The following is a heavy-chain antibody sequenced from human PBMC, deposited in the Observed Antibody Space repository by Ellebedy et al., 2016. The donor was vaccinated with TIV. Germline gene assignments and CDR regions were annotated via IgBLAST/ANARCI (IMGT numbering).Heavy chain of an antibody. CDR2: IYPGDSDT. D-gene: IGHD2-2*01. CDR1: GYSFTSYW. CDR3: ARGSLYQLKPNWFDP. Sequence: GESLKISCKGSGYSFTSYWIGWVRQMPGKGLEWMGIIYPGDSDTRYSPSFQGQVTISADKSISTAYLQWSSLKASDTAMYYCARGSLYQLKPNWFDPWGQGTLVTVSS. V-gene: IGHV5-51*01. J-gene: IGHJ5*02.